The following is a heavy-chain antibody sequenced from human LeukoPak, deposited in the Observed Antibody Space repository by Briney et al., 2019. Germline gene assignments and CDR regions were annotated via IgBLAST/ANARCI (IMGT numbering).Heavy chain of an antibody. CDR1: GFTFSSYG. V-gene: IGHV3-23*01. CDR3: AKGGSLRYFDWFYFDY. Sequence: GGSLRLSCAASGFTFSSYGMSWVRQAPGKGLEWVSGIRGSGGSKYYADSVKGRFTISRDNSKNTLYLQMNSLRAEDTAVYYCAKGGSLRYFDWFYFDYWGQGTLVTVSS. J-gene: IGHJ4*02. D-gene: IGHD3-9*01. CDR2: IRGSGGSK.